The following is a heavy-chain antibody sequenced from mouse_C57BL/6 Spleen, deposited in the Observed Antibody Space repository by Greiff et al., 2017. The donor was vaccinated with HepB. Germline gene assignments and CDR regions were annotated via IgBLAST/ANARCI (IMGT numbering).Heavy chain of an antibody. Sequence: EVQLVESGEGLVKPGGSLKLSCAASGFTFSSYAMSWVRQTPEKRLEWVAYISSGGDYIYYADTVKGRFTISRDNARNTLYLQMSSLKSEDTAMYYCTREKSTVVAYYYAMDYWGQGTSVTVSS. J-gene: IGHJ4*01. CDR2: ISSGGDYI. D-gene: IGHD1-1*01. V-gene: IGHV5-9-1*02. CDR3: TREKSTVVAYYYAMDY. CDR1: GFTFSSYA.